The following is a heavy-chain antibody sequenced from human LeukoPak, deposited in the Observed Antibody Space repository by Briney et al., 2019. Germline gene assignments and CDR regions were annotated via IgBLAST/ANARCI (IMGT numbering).Heavy chain of an antibody. J-gene: IGHJ4*02. CDR3: ARGYSGYDFFDY. D-gene: IGHD5-12*01. V-gene: IGHV4-61*02. CDR2: IYTSEST. Sequence: SETLSLTCSVSGGSISSSNYYWSWIRQPAGKGLEWIGRIYTSESTNYNPSLKSRVTISVDTSKNQFSLKLSSVTAADTAVYYCARGYSGYDFFDYWGQGTLVTVSS. CDR1: GGSISSSNYY.